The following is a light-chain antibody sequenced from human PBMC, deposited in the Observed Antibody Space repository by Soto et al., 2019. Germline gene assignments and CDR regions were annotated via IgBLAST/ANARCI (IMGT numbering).Light chain of an antibody. CDR1: QSVSSN. Sequence: EIVMTQSPATLSVSPGERATLSCRASQSVSSNLAWYQQKPGQAPRFLIYGASTRATGIPARFIGSGSGTEFTLTISNLPSEDFAVYYCQQYNNWPPAWTFGQGTKVEIK. V-gene: IGKV3-15*01. CDR3: QQYNNWPPAWT. J-gene: IGKJ1*01. CDR2: GAS.